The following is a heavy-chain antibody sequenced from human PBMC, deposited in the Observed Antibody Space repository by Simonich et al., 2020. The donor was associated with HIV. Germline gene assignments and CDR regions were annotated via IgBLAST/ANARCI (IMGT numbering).Heavy chain of an antibody. D-gene: IGHD2-2*01. V-gene: IGHV3-21*01. CDR2: ISSSSSYI. CDR3: ARDGRKGSSTSCSDY. CDR1: GFTFSSYS. Sequence: EVQLVESGGGLVKPGGSLRLSCAASGFTFSSYSMNWVRQAPGKGLEWVSSISSSSSYIYYADSVKGRFTISRDNAKNSLYRQSNSLRAEDTAVYYCARDGRKGSSTSCSDYWGQGTLVTVSS. J-gene: IGHJ4*02.